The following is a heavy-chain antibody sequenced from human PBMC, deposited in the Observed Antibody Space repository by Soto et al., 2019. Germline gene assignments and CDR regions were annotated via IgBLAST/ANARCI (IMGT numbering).Heavy chain of an antibody. V-gene: IGHV3-30-3*01. Sequence: QVQLVESGGGVVQPGRSLRLSXAXXXFTFSSYAMHWVRQAPGKGLEWVAVISYDGSNKYYADSVKGRFTISRDNSKNTLYLQMNSLRAEDTAVYYCARDRSMIVVVPPDYYFDYWGQGTLVTVSS. CDR2: ISYDGSNK. D-gene: IGHD3-22*01. CDR1: XFTFSSYA. J-gene: IGHJ4*02. CDR3: ARDRSMIVVVPPDYYFDY.